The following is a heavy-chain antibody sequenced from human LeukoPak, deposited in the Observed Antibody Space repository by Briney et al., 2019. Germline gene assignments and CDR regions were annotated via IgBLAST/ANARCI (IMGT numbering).Heavy chain of an antibody. Sequence: AGGSLRLSCAASGFTFSSYAMSWVRQAPGKGLEWVSAISGSGGSTYYADSVKGRFTISRDNSKNTLYLQMNSLRAEDTAVYYCAKELRLGYCSSTSCYIEEDYWGQGTLVTVSS. CDR3: AKELRLGYCSSTSCYIEEDY. CDR2: ISGSGGST. V-gene: IGHV3-23*01. D-gene: IGHD2-2*02. CDR1: GFTFSSYA. J-gene: IGHJ4*02.